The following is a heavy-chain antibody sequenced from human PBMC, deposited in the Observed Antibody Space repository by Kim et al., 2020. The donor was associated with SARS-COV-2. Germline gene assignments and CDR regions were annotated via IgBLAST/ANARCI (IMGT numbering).Heavy chain of an antibody. CDR1: GFIFTDYS. J-gene: IGHJ3*02. V-gene: IGHV3-73*01. CDR2: IRSKANSYAT. CDR3: PRGPPYDDPFGDAFDI. D-gene: IGHD3-16*01. Sequence: GGSLRLSCAASGFIFTDYSMHWVRQASGRGLEWVGRIRSKANSYATEYAVSVRGRFTISRDESKNTAYLQMNSLKTGDTALYYCPRGPPYDDPFGDAFDIWGRGTMVTVSS.